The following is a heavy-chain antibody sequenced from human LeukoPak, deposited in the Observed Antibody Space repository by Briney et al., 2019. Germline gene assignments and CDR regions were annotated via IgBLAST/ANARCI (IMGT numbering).Heavy chain of an antibody. CDR3: ARDPFGASSGWLFDY. CDR2: ISAYNGNT. CDR1: GYTFTSYG. D-gene: IGHD6-19*01. J-gene: IGHJ4*02. V-gene: IGHV1-18*04. Sequence: ASVKVSCKASGYTFTSYGISWVRQAPGQGLEWMGWISAYNGNTNYAQKLQGRVTMTTDTSTSTAYMELRSLRSDDTAVYYCARDPFGASSGWLFDYWGQGTLVTVSS.